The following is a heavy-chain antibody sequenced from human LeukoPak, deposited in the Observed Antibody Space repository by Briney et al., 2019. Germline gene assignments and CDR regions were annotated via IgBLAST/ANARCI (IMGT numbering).Heavy chain of an antibody. V-gene: IGHV4-34*01. Sequence: PSETLSLTCAVYGGSFSGYYWSWTRQPPGKRLEWIGEINHSGSTNYNPSLKSRVTISVDTSKNQFSLKLSSVTAADTAVYYCARGRVGFGDLFPYYFDYWGQGTLVTVSS. J-gene: IGHJ4*02. CDR2: INHSGST. CDR3: ARGRVGFGDLFPYYFDY. CDR1: GGSFSGYY. D-gene: IGHD3-10*01.